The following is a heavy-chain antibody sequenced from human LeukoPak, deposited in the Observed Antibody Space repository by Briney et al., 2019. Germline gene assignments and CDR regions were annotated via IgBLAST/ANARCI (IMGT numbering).Heavy chain of an antibody. J-gene: IGHJ5*02. CDR2: INWNGGST. CDR1: RFTFSTYA. CDR3: ARDLGQYYDTSDNWFDP. V-gene: IGHV3-20*04. Sequence: PGGSLRLSCAASRFTFSTYAMSWVRQAPGKGLEWVSGINWNGGSTGYADSVKGRFTISRDNAKNTLNLQMNSLRAEDTAVYYCARDLGQYYDTSDNWFDPWGQGTLVTVSS. D-gene: IGHD3-22*01.